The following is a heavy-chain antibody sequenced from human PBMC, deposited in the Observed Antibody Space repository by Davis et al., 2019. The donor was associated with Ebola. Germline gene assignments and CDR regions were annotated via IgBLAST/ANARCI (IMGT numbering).Heavy chain of an antibody. D-gene: IGHD3/OR15-3a*01. V-gene: IGHV3-9*01. CDR2: ISWNSGNI. CDR1: GFNFDDYA. J-gene: IGHJ4*02. CDR3: ATMDSNGDY. Sequence: PGGSLRLSCAASGFNFDDYAVHWVRQAPRKGLEWVSGISWNSGNIGYADSVKGRFTISRDNAKDSLYLQMNSLRAEDTALYYCATMDSNGDYWGQGTLLTVSS.